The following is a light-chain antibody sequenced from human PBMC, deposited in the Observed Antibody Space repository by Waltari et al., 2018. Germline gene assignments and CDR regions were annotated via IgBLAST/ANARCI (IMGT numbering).Light chain of an antibody. CDR3: SSYTGSSTLV. V-gene: IGLV2-14*01. J-gene: IGLJ1*01. CDR1: SSDVGGYNY. CDR2: DVS. Sequence: QSALTQPASVSGSPGQSITSSCTGTSSDVGGYNYVSWYQQHPGKAPKFVIYDVSNRPSGVSTRFSGSKSGNTASLTISGLQAEDEADYYCSSYTGSSTLVFGTGTKVTVL.